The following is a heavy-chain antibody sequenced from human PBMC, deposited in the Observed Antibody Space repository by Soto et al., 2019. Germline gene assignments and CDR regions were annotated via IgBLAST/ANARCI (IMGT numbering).Heavy chain of an antibody. CDR2: ISYDGSNK. V-gene: IGHV3-30-3*01. CDR3: ARSAVAGYYFDY. Sequence: GGSLRLSCAASGFTFSSYAMHWVRQAPGKGLEWVAVISYDGSNKYYADSVKGRFTISRDNSKNTLYLQMNSLRAEDTAVYYCARSAVAGYYFDYWGQGTLVTVSS. CDR1: GFTFSSYA. J-gene: IGHJ4*02. D-gene: IGHD6-19*01.